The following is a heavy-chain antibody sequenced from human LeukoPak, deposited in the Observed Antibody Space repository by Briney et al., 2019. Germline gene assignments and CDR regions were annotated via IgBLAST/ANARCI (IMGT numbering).Heavy chain of an antibody. J-gene: IGHJ6*02. D-gene: IGHD3-9*01. V-gene: IGHV1-18*01. CDR3: ARDRSYDILTGWSYYGMDV. Sequence: ASVKVSCKASGYTFTSYGISWVRQAPGQGLEWMGWISAYNGNTNYAQKLQDRVTMTTDTSTSTAYMELRSLRSDDTAVYYCARDRSYDILTGWSYYGMDVWGQGTTVTVSS. CDR1: GYTFTSYG. CDR2: ISAYNGNT.